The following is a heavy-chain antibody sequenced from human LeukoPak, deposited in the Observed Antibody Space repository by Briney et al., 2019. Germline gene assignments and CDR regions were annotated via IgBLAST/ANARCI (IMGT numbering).Heavy chain of an antibody. V-gene: IGHV3-23*01. Sequence: GGSLRLSCAASGFTFNSNGMSWVRQAPGKGLEWVSAISGSGGSTYYADSVKGRFTISRDNSKNTLYLQMNSLRAEDTAVYYCAKRGHCGGDCPYWYFDLWGRGTLVTVSS. CDR1: GFTFNSNG. CDR2: ISGSGGST. CDR3: AKRGHCGGDCPYWYFDL. D-gene: IGHD2-21*02. J-gene: IGHJ2*01.